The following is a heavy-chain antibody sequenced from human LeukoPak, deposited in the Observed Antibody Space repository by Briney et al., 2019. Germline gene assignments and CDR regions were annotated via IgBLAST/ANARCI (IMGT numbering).Heavy chain of an antibody. Sequence: SETLSLTCSVSGDSISSYYWTWIRQPAGKGLEWIGRIYTSGSTNYNPSLKSRVTMSVDTSRNQFSLKLSSVTAADTAVYYCARSVRGVVVAANFNWFDPWGQGTLVTVSS. J-gene: IGHJ5*02. CDR3: ARSVRGVVVAANFNWFDP. CDR2: IYTSGST. V-gene: IGHV4-4*07. D-gene: IGHD2-15*01. CDR1: GDSISSYY.